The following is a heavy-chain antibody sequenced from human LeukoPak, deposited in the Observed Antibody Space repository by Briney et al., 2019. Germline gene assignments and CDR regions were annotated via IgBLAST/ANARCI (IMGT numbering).Heavy chain of an antibody. CDR3: ASTHSGTLDY. D-gene: IGHD2-15*01. J-gene: IGHJ4*02. CDR2: INPSGGST. V-gene: IGHV1-46*01. CDR1: GYSFTSYY. Sequence: ASVKVSCKASGYSFTSYYMHWVRQAPGQGLEWMGIINPSGGSTSYAQKFQGRVTMTRDTSISTAYMELSRLRSDDTAVYYCASTHSGTLDYWGQGTLVTVSS.